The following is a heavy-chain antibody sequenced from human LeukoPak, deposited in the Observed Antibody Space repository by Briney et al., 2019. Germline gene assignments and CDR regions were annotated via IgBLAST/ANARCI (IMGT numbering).Heavy chain of an antibody. J-gene: IGHJ4*02. CDR2: IYYSGST. CDR3: ARVAYDSSGYYYRLDY. D-gene: IGHD3-22*01. Sequence: PSETLPLTCTVSGGSISSYYWSWIRQPPGKGLEWIGYIYYSGSTNYNPSLKSRVTISVDTSKNQFSLKLSSVTAADTAVYYCARVAYDSSGYYYRLDYWGQGTLVTVSS. CDR1: GGSISSYY. V-gene: IGHV4-59*01.